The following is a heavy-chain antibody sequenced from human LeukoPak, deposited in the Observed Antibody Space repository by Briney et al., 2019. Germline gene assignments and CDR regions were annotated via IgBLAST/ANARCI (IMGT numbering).Heavy chain of an antibody. Sequence: GGSLRLSCAASGFTVSSNYMSWVRQAPGKGLEWVSVIYSGGSTYYADSVKGRFTISRDNSKNTLYLQMNSLRAEDTALYYCARGIATGIDFFDPWGQGTLVTVSS. CDR3: ARGIATGIDFFDP. CDR2: IYSGGST. D-gene: IGHD6-13*01. J-gene: IGHJ5*02. CDR1: GFTVSSNY. V-gene: IGHV3-66*01.